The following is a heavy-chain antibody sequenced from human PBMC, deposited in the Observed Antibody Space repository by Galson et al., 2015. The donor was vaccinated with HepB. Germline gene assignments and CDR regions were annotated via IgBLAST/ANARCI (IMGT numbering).Heavy chain of an antibody. CDR1: GFTSSNVW. CDR2: IKSETDGGTA. J-gene: IGHJ4*02. V-gene: IGHV3-15*01. D-gene: IGHD5-12*01. Sequence: SLRLSCAASGFTSSNVWMTWVRQAPGKGLEWIGHIKSETDGGTADYAAPVKGRFIISRDESKNTLYLQMNSLKIEDTGVYYCDTWLRENSRYSGLWGQGSQVTVSP. CDR3: DTWLRENSRYSGL.